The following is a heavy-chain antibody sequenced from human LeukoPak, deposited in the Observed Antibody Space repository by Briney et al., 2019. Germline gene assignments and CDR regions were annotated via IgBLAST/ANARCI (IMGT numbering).Heavy chain of an antibody. CDR1: GFTFSTYW. Sequence: GGSLRLSCAASGFTFSTYWMNWVRRAPGKGLEWVSYITLSSTTKYYADSVKGRFTISRDNAKNSLYLHMSSLRAEDTAVYYCAREPTYSSSWYTSCDSWGQGTLVTVSS. V-gene: IGHV3-48*01. CDR2: ITLSSTTK. D-gene: IGHD6-13*01. J-gene: IGHJ5*01. CDR3: AREPTYSSSWYTSCDS.